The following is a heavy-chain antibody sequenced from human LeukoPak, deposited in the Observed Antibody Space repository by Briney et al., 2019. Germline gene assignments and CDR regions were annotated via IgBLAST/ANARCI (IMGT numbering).Heavy chain of an antibody. CDR1: GFTVSSYD. Sequence: GRSLRLSCAASGFTVSSYDITWVRQAPGNGLEWVSSIGDGGGSTSADSVKGRLTISRDSSKNTLYLQMNSLRAEDTAIYYCAKAIPYWYFDLWGRGTLVTVSS. CDR3: AKAIPYWYFDL. J-gene: IGHJ2*01. CDR2: IGDGGGST. D-gene: IGHD2-21*01. V-gene: IGHV3-23*01.